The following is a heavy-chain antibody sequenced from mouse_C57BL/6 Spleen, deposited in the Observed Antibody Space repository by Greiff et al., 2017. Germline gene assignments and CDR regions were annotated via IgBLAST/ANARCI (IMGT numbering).Heavy chain of an antibody. J-gene: IGHJ4*01. CDR1: GFTFSSYA. V-gene: IGHV5-9-1*02. D-gene: IGHD2-2*01. Sequence: EVQLVESGEGLVKPGGSLKLSCAASGFTFSSYAMSWVRQTLEKRLEWVAYISSGGDYIYYADTVKGRFTISRDNARNTLYLQMSSLKSEDTAMYYCTRERGDYGYDVAMDYWGQGTSVTVSS. CDR2: ISSGGDYI. CDR3: TRERGDYGYDVAMDY.